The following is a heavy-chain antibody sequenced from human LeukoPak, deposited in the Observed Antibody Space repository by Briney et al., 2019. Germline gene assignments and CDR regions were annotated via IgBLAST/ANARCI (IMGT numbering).Heavy chain of an antibody. CDR3: ARGPPMDYDILVGYYRFDY. D-gene: IGHD3-9*01. CDR1: GGSFNGYY. CDR2: INDSRIT. V-gene: IGHV4-34*01. J-gene: IGHJ4*02. Sequence: PSDTLSLTCAVHGGSFNGYYWSWIRQPPGKGLEWIGEINDSRITKYNPSLKSRVTISVGTSKNQFSLKLNSVTAADTAVYYCARGPPMDYDILVGYYRFDYWGQGTLVTVSS.